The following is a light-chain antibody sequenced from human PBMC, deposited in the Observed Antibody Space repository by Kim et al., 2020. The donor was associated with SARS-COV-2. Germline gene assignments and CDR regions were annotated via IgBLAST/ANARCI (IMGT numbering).Light chain of an antibody. J-gene: IGLJ2*01. CDR2: DVS. CDR3: CSYAGSYGVV. CDR1: SSEVGGYNY. V-gene: IGLV2-11*01. Sequence: GQTVTISCTGTSSEVGGYNYVSWYQQHPGKAPKLIIYDVSKRPSGVPDRFSGSKSGNTASLTIPGLQAEDEADYYCCSYAGSYGVVFGGGTQLTVL.